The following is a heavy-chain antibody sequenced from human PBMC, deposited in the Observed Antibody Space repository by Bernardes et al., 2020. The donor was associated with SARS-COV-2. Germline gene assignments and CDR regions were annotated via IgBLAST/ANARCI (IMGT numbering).Heavy chain of an antibody. Sequence: ASVKVSCKPSGYTFTGYYIHWVRQAPGQGLEWMGWINPNSGDTNYAQHFQGRVTMTRDTSISTAYVELSRLTPDDTAVYYCVRGGGLTTIRPNYWGQGTLVTVSS. D-gene: IGHD4-4*01. CDR1: GYTFTGYY. CDR2: INPNSGDT. CDR3: VRGGGLTTIRPNY. J-gene: IGHJ4*02. V-gene: IGHV1-2*02.